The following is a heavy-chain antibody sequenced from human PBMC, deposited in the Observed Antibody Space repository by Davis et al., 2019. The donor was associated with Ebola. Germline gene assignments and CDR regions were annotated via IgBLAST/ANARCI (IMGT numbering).Heavy chain of an antibody. CDR2: ISGSGGST. Sequence: PGGSLRLSCAASGFTFSSYAMSWVRQAPGKGLEWVSAISGSGGSTYYADSVKGRFTIPRDNSKNTLYLQMNSLKAEDTAIYYCAKDKNYDFWSGYPHDAFNIWGQGTMVTVSS. CDR1: GFTFSSYA. V-gene: IGHV3-23*01. CDR3: AKDKNYDFWSGYPHDAFNI. J-gene: IGHJ3*02. D-gene: IGHD3-3*01.